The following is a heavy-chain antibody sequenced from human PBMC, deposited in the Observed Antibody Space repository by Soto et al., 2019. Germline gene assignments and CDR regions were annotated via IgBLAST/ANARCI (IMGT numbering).Heavy chain of an antibody. D-gene: IGHD6-6*01. CDR2: ISSSSSYI. J-gene: IGHJ4*02. CDR1: GCTFSRSR. V-gene: IGHV3-21*01. CDR3: ARTAEQLVLVHFDY. Sequence: LRGSLRLSGAASGCTFSRSRLTWVRQAPGKGLEWVSSISSSSSYIYYADSVKGRFTISRDNAKNSLYLQMNSLRAEDTAVYYCARTAEQLVLVHFDYWGQGT.